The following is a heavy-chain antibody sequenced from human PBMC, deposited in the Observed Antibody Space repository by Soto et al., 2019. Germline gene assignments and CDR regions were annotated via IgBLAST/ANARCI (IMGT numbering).Heavy chain of an antibody. J-gene: IGHJ1*01. CDR3: AKDSQTRSGSYLVSSLPAEYFQH. V-gene: IGHV3-43*01. CDR2: ISWDGGST. CDR1: GFTFDDYT. D-gene: IGHD1-26*01. Sequence: GGSLRLSCAASGFTFDDYTMHWVRQAPGKGLEWVSLISWDGGSTYYADSVKGRFTISRDNSKNSLYLQMNSLRTEDTALYYCAKDSQTRSGSYLVSSLPAEYFQHWGQGTLVTVSS.